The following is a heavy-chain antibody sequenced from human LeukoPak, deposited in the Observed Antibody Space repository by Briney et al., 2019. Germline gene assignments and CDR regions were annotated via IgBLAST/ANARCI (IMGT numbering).Heavy chain of an antibody. Sequence: PGGSLRLSCAASGFTFSSYWMSWVRQAPGKGLEWVANIKQDGGEKYYVDSVKGRFTISRDNAKNSLYLQMNSLRAEDTAVYYCVRDLGHYYDSSGDLGPEGGNWGQGTLVTVSS. V-gene: IGHV3-7*01. D-gene: IGHD3-22*01. CDR1: GFTFSSYW. CDR2: IKQDGGEK. CDR3: VRDLGHYYDSSGDLGPEGGN. J-gene: IGHJ4*02.